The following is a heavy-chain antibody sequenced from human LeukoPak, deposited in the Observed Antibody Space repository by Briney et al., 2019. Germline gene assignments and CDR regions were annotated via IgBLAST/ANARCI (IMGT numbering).Heavy chain of an antibody. CDR3: ARVRRVAGTVVRYFDY. V-gene: IGHV4-39*07. Sequence: PSETLSLTCTVSGGSISSSSYYWGWIRQPPGKGLEWIGSIYYSGSTYYNPSLKSRVTISVDTSKNQFSLKLSSVTAADTAVYYCARVRRVAGTVVRYFDYWGQGTLVTVSS. J-gene: IGHJ4*02. CDR2: IYYSGST. D-gene: IGHD4-23*01. CDR1: GGSISSSSYY.